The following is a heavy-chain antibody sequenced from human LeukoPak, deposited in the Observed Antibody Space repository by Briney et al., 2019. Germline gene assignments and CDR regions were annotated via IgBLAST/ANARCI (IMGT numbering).Heavy chain of an antibody. CDR1: GGSISSYY. CDR2: IYYSGTT. CDR3: ARGSGWYYY. Sequence: SETLSLTCTVSGGSISSYYGSWIRQPPGKGLEWIGYIYYSGTTNYNPSLKSRVSMSVDTSKNQFSLKLSSVTAADTALYYCARGSGWYYYWGQGTLVTVSS. J-gene: IGHJ4*02. D-gene: IGHD6-19*01. V-gene: IGHV4-59*01.